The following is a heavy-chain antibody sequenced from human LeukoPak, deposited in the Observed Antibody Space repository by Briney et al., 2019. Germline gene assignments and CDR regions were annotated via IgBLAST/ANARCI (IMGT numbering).Heavy chain of an antibody. CDR2: IFPSGGEI. Sequence: GGSLRLSCAASGLTFSTFAMVWVRQPPGKGLEWVSSIFPSGGEIHYADSVRGRFTISRDNSKSTLSLQMNSLRAEDTAIYYCATYRQELLPFESWGQGTLVTVSS. J-gene: IGHJ4*02. D-gene: IGHD5-18*01. CDR1: GLTFSTFA. V-gene: IGHV3-23*01. CDR3: ATYRQELLPFES.